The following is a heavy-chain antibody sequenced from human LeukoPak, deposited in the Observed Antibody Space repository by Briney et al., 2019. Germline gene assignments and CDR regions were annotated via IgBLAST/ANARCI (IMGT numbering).Heavy chain of an antibody. CDR2: IYPGDSDT. CDR3: ARQGGSYRSNFDY. J-gene: IGHJ4*02. Sequence: GESLKISCKGSGYSFANYWIGWVRQMPGKGLEWMGIIYPGDSDTRYSPSFQGQVTISADKSISTAYLQWSSLKASDTAMYYCARQGGSYRSNFDYWGQGTLVTVSS. D-gene: IGHD1-26*01. CDR1: GYSFANYW. V-gene: IGHV5-51*01.